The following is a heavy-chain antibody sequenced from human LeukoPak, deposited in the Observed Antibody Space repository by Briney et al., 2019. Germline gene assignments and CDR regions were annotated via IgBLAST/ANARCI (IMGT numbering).Heavy chain of an antibody. V-gene: IGHV3-66*01. Sequence: GGSLRLSCAASGFTVSSNYMSWVRQAPGKGLEWVSVIYSGGSTYYADSVKGRFTISRDNSKNTLYLQMNSLRAEDTAVYYCARDYPSRSSGWPDYFDYWGQGTLVTVSS. CDR2: IYSGGST. CDR3: ARDYPSRSSGWPDYFDY. D-gene: IGHD6-19*01. CDR1: GFTVSSNY. J-gene: IGHJ4*02.